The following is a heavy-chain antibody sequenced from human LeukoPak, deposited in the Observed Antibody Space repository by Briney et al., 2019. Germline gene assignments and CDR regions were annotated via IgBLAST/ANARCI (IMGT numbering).Heavy chain of an antibody. Sequence: GWSLRLSCAASGFTFSSYSMNWVRQAAGKGLEWVSYISSSSSTIYYADSVKGRYTISRDNAKNTLYLQVNSLRDEDTAVYYCAKESKPRAAMAGIESDYWGQGTLVTVS. V-gene: IGHV3-48*02. CDR1: GFTFSSYS. D-gene: IGHD6-19*01. J-gene: IGHJ4*02. CDR3: AKESKPRAAMAGIESDY. CDR2: ISSSSSTI.